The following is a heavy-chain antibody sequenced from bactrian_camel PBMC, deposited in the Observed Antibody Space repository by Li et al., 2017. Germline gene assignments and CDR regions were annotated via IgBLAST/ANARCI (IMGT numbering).Heavy chain of an antibody. CDR2: IDSDGIA. V-gene: IGHV3S53*01. CDR1: RSLYSGAC. Sequence: HVQLVESGGGSVQAGGSLRLSCVASRSLYSGACVGWLRQAPGKEREGVAAIDSDGIASYADPVKGRFTISRDNAKSTGYLQMNSLKSDDTALYYCARVRKWSGYFYDYWGQGTQVTVS. D-gene: IGHD2*01. CDR3: ARVRKWSGYFYDY. J-gene: IGHJ4*01.